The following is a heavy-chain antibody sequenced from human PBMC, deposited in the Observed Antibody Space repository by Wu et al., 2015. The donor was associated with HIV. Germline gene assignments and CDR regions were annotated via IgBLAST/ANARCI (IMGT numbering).Heavy chain of an antibody. V-gene: IGHV1-69-2*01. Sequence: EVQLVQSGAEVKTPGSTVKISCKVSGHTFTDFSIHWVQHAPGKGLEWVGLLHPENGDVMSADKFQGRLAITADKSADIAYMELKTLRSDDTAVYYCAAVYCPGSICYLGYWGQGTLLIVSS. CDR3: AAVYCPGSICYLGY. CDR2: LHPENGDV. CDR1: GHTFTDFS. D-gene: IGHD2-15*01. J-gene: IGHJ4*02.